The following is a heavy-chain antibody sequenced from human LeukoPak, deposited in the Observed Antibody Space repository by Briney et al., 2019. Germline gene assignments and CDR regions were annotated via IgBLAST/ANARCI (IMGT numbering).Heavy chain of an antibody. V-gene: IGHV1-46*01. CDR3: ARDPINYYDSSGNYYRFFDY. CDR2: INPSAGST. Sequence: ASVKVSCKASGYTFSNYYIHWVRQAPGQGLECMGIINPSAGSTTYAPKFQGRVTMTGDTSTSTVYMELSSLRSEDTAVYYCARDPINYYDSSGNYYRFFDYWGQGTLVTVSS. D-gene: IGHD3-22*01. J-gene: IGHJ4*02. CDR1: GYTFSNYY.